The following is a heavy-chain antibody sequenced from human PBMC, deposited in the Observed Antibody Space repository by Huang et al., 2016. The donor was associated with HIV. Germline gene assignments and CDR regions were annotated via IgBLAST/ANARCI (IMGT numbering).Heavy chain of an antibody. D-gene: IGHD3-10*01. CDR2: IYYSGST. CDR1: GGSIRSDNYY. V-gene: IGHV4-39*02. Sequence: QLQLQESGPGLVKPSETLSLTCTVSGGSIRSDNYYWGWIRQHPGKGLEWIGSIYYSGSTYYNPSLKRRVTITGDTSKNHFSLRMRSVTAADTAVYYCARLPGSITMIRGVITDPYWGQGTLVTVSS. J-gene: IGHJ4*02. CDR3: ARLPGSITMIRGVITDPY.